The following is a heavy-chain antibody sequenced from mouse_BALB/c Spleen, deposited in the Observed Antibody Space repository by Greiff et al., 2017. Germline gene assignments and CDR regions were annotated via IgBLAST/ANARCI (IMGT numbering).Heavy chain of an antibody. Sequence: EVQLQQSGAELVKPGASVKLSCTASGFNIKDTYMHWVKQRPEQGLEWIGRIDPANGNAKYDPKFQGKATITADTSSNTAYLQLSSLTSEDTAVYYCARRLREGFDYWGQGTTLTVSS. CDR3: ARRLREGFDY. CDR1: GFNIKDTY. D-gene: IGHD2-2*01. V-gene: IGHV14-3*02. CDR2: IDPANGNA. J-gene: IGHJ2*01.